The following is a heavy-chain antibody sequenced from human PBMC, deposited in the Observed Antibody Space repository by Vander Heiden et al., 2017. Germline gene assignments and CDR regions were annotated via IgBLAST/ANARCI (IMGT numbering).Heavy chain of an antibody. CDR3: ARGGGSGSLVLYYYYGMDV. J-gene: IGHJ6*01. Sequence: GRYLRLSCAASGFSFSDYGMHWVRQAPGKGLEGAAVLWYDESNKHYADSVTGRSTISRDNSKHTLYLQVNSLRAEDTAVSSRARGGGSGSLVLYYYYGMDVW. D-gene: IGHD3-10*01. V-gene: IGHV3-33*01. CDR2: LWYDESNK. CDR1: GFSFSDYG.